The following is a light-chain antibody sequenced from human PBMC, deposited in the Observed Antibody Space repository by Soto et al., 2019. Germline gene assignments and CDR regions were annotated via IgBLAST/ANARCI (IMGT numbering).Light chain of an antibody. CDR3: QHYCSSPLVT. CDR1: QSVSSSY. J-gene: IGKJ5*01. V-gene: IGKV3-20*01. CDR2: GAS. Sequence: EIVLTQSPGTLSLSPGERATLSCRASQSVSSSYLAWYQQKPGQAPRLLIYGASRRATGIPHRFSGSGSGIDFTLTISRLEPEDFAVYYCQHYCSSPLVTFGQGTRLEIK.